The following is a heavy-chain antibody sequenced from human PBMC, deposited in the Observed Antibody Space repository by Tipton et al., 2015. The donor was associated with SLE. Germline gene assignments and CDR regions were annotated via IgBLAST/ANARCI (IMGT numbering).Heavy chain of an antibody. CDR3: ARAGLQQLVYYYYGMDV. D-gene: IGHD6-13*01. CDR1: GGSISSSSYY. V-gene: IGHV4-39*07. Sequence: TLSLTCTVSGGSISSSSYYWGWIRQPPGKGLEWIGSIYYSGSTYYNPSLKSRVTISVDTSKNQFSLKLSSVTAADTAVYYCARAGLQQLVYYYYGMDVWGQETTLTVSS. J-gene: IGHJ6*02. CDR2: IYYSGST.